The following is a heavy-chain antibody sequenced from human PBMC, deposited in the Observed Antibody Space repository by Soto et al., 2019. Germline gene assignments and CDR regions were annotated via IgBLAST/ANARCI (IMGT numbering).Heavy chain of an antibody. CDR2: ISHSGST. CDR1: GGSISSGDYS. V-gene: IGHV4-30-2*01. Sequence: QLQLQESGSGLVKPSQTLSLTCAVSGGSISSGDYSWSWIRQPPGKCLEWIGYISHSGSTYYNPSLKSRVTTSVDRAKNQFSLKLSSVTAVDTAVYYCARDCSGDCYPYYYGMDVWGQGTTVTVSS. CDR3: ARDCSGDCYPYYYGMDV. J-gene: IGHJ6*02. D-gene: IGHD2-21*02.